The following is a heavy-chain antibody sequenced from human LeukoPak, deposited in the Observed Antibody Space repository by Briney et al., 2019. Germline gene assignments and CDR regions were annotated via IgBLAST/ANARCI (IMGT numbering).Heavy chain of an antibody. CDR2: ISGSDGNT. D-gene: IGHD5-18*01. CDR3: ARASGDTVDTTTMGSY. Sequence: GGSLRLSCAASGFTFSSFGMSRVRQAPGKGLEWVSAISGSDGNTYFADSVKGRFTISRDNAKNSLYLQMNSLRAEDTAVYYCARASGDTVDTTTMGSYWGQGTLVTVSS. J-gene: IGHJ4*02. V-gene: IGHV3-23*01. CDR1: GFTFSSFG.